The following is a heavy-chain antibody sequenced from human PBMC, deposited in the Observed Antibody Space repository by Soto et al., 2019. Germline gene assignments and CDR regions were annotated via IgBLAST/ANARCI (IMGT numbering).Heavy chain of an antibody. D-gene: IGHD2-15*01. V-gene: IGHV1-69*12. CDR3: ASSGYCSGGRCSYPQYYYYGMDV. Sequence: QVQLVQSGAEVKKPGSSVKVSCKASGGTFSSYAISWVRQAPGQGLEWMGGIIPIFGTANYAQKFQGRVTITADESTSTAYMEVSSVRSEDTAVYYCASSGYCSGGRCSYPQYYYYGMDVWGQGTTVTVSS. CDR1: GGTFSSYA. CDR2: IIPIFGTA. J-gene: IGHJ6*02.